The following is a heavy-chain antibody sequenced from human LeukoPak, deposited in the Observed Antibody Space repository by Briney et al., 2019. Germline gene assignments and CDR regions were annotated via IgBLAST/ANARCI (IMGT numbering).Heavy chain of an antibody. CDR3: ARVGGRGYDFWSGYYGVPTDFDY. V-gene: IGHV3-66*02. CDR2: IYSGGST. CDR1: GFTVSSNY. J-gene: IGHJ4*02. D-gene: IGHD3-3*01. Sequence: GGSLRLSCAASGFTVSSNYMSWVRQAPGKGLEWVSVIYSGGSTYYADSVKGRFTISRDNSENTLYLQMNSLRAEDTAVYYCARVGGRGYDFWSGYYGVPTDFDYWGQGTLVTVSS.